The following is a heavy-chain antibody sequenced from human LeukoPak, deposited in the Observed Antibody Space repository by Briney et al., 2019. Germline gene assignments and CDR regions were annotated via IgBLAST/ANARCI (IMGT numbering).Heavy chain of an antibody. D-gene: IGHD6-13*01. V-gene: IGHV4-34*01. CDR1: GGSFSGYY. CDR2: IDHSGRT. Sequence: SETLSLTCAVYGGSFSGYYWSWIRQPPGKGLEWIGEIDHSGRTNSNASLKSRVTISVDMSKNQFSRRLSSVTAADTAVYYCARKSIVTAGRKPYDFWDQGTLVTVS. CDR3: ARKSIVTAGRKPYDF. J-gene: IGHJ4*02.